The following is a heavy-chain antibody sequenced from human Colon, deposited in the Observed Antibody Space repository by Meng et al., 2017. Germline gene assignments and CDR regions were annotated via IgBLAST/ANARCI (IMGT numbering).Heavy chain of an antibody. V-gene: IGHV3-11*01. Sequence: SLKTSCAASGFTLSYYHMSWSRQAPGKGLEWVSYMSSSGSTVSYADSVEGRFTISRDNANNSLCLQMNSLRAEGTAVYYCARDLSGIAVAGVDYWGQGALVTVSS. CDR2: MSSSGSTV. D-gene: IGHD6-19*01. CDR1: GFTLSYYH. CDR3: ARDLSGIAVAGVDY. J-gene: IGHJ4*02.